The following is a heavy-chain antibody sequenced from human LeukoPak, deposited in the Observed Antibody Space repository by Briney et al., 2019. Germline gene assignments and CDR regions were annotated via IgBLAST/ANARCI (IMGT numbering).Heavy chain of an antibody. CDR1: GFTFSGSA. V-gene: IGHV3-73*01. D-gene: IGHD5-18*01. CDR3: TSGGYSYGFDY. J-gene: IGHJ4*02. CDR2: IRSKANSYAT. Sequence: GGSLGLSCAASGFTFSGSAMHWVRQASGKGLEWVGRIRSKANSYATAYAASVKGRFTISRDDSKNTAYLQMNSLKTEDTAVYYCTSGGYSYGFDYWGQGTLVTVSS.